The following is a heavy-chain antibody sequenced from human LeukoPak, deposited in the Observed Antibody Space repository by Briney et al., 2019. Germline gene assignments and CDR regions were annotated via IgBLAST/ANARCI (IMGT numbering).Heavy chain of an antibody. V-gene: IGHV3-21*01. J-gene: IGHJ4*02. Sequence: GGSLRLSCAASGFTFSSYSMNWVRQAPGKGLEWVSSISSSSSYIYYADSVKGRFTISRDNAKNSLYLQMNSLRAEDTAVYYCARVGGGYYYDSSGYFDYWGQGTLVTVSS. CDR2: ISSSSSYI. CDR3: ARVGGGYYYDSSGYFDY. D-gene: IGHD3-22*01. CDR1: GFTFSSYS.